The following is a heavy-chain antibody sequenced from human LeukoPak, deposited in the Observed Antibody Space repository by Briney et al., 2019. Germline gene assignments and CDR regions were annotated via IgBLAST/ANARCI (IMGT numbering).Heavy chain of an antibody. CDR1: GASISTTNYY. J-gene: IGHJ5*02. CDR2: IYYSGST. Sequence: PSETLSLTCTVSGASISTTNYYWGWIRQSTGKGLEWIGSIYYSGSTYYNPSLKSRVTISVETSKNQFSLNLRSVTAADTAVYYCARHDGGYDWGPYQSWGQGALVAVSS. V-gene: IGHV4-39*01. CDR3: ARHDGGYDWGPYQS. D-gene: IGHD5-12*01.